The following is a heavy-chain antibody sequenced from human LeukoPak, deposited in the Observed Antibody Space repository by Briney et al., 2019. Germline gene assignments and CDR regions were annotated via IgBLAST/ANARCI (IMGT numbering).Heavy chain of an antibody. V-gene: IGHV3-48*03. D-gene: IGHD2-2*01. CDR1: GFTFSTYE. Sequence: PGGSLRLSCAASGFTFSTYEMNWVRQAPGKALEWVSYISSSGYTIYNADSVKGRFTIARDNAKNSLYLQMNSLRAEDTAVYYCAKRHTSWYYFDYWGQGTLVTVSS. J-gene: IGHJ4*02. CDR2: ISSSGYTI. CDR3: AKRHTSWYYFDY.